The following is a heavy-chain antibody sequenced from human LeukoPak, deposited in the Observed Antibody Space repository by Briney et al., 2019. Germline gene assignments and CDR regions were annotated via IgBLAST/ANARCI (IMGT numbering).Heavy chain of an antibody. V-gene: IGHV3-30*03. Sequence: GGALRLSCAASGFTFSSYGMHWVRQAPGKGLEWGAVISYDGSNKYYADSVKGRFTISRDNSKNTLYLQMNSLKTEDTAVYYCTRGLERWLQYWYFDLWGRGTLVTVSS. J-gene: IGHJ2*01. CDR3: TRGLERWLQYWYFDL. CDR2: ISYDGSNK. D-gene: IGHD5-24*01. CDR1: GFTFSSYG.